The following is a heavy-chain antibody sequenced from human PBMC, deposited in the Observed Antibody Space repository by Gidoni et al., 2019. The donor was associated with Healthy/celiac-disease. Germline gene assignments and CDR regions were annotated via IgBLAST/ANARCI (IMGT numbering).Heavy chain of an antibody. V-gene: IGHV3-7*01. D-gene: IGHD6-19*01. CDR1: GFTFSRYW. J-gene: IGHJ4*02. CDR3: ARASYSSGWYEGGY. CDR2: IKQDGSEK. Sequence: EVQLVESGGGLVQPGGSLRLSCAASGFTFSRYWMSWVRQAPGKGLEWVANIKQDGSEKYYVDSVKGRFTISRDNAKNSLYLQMNSLRAEDTAVYYCARASYSSGWYEGGYWGQGTLVTVSS.